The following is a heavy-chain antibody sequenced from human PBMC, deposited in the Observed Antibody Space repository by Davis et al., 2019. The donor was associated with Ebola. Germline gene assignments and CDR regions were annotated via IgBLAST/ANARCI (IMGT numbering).Heavy chain of an antibody. J-gene: IGHJ4*02. V-gene: IGHV3-74*01. Sequence: HTGGSLRLSCAASGFAFGVTWMHWVRQPPGGGLVWVSRSNGDGSVTDYADSVRGRFTISRDNFKNTLYLQLNSLRTEDTAVYYCAIGDPIDYWGQGTLVTVSS. CDR1: GFAFGVTW. CDR3: AIGDPIDY. CDR2: SNGDGSVT.